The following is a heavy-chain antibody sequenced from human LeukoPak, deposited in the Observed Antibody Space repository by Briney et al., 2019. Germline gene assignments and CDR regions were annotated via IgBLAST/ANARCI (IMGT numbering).Heavy chain of an antibody. CDR3: AKAYQQLALVDY. CDR2: ISYDGSNK. D-gene: IGHD6-13*01. Sequence: GRSLRLSCAASGFTFSSYGMHWVRQAPGKGLEWVAVISYDGSNKCYADSVKGRFTISRDNSKNTLYLQMNSLRAEDTAVYYRAKAYQQLALVDYWGQGTLVTVSS. CDR1: GFTFSSYG. V-gene: IGHV3-30*18. J-gene: IGHJ4*02.